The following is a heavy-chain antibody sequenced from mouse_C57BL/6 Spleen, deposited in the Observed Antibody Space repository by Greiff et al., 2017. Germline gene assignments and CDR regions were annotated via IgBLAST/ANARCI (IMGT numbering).Heavy chain of an antibody. CDR2: INPSSGYT. CDR3: ARANYGSSYRGYFDV. V-gene: IGHV1-7*01. D-gene: IGHD1-1*01. CDR1: GYTFPSYW. J-gene: IGHJ1*03. Sequence: VQLQQSGAELAKPGASVKLSCKASGYTFPSYWMHWVKQRPGQGLEWIGYINPSSGYTKYNQKFKDKATLTADKSSSTAYMQLSSLTYEDSAVYYCARANYGSSYRGYFDVWGTGTTGTVSS.